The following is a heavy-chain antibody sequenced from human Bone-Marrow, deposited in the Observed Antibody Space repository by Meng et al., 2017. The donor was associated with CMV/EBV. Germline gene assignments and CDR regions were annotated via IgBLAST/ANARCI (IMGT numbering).Heavy chain of an antibody. CDR3: ALTTVTRGVIFDY. D-gene: IGHD4-17*01. CDR2: INSDGSST. Sequence: GGSLRLSCAASGFTFSTYWMHWVRQAPGKGLVWVSRINSDGSSTSYADSVKGRFTTSRDNAKNTLYLQMNSLRAEDTAVYYCALTTVTRGVIFDYWGQGTLVTVSS. J-gene: IGHJ4*02. V-gene: IGHV3-74*01. CDR1: GFTFSTYW.